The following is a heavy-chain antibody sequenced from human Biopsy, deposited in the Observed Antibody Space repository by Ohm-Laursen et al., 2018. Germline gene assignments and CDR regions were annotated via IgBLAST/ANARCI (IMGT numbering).Heavy chain of an antibody. J-gene: IGHJ4*02. D-gene: IGHD1-26*01. Sequence: SDTLSLTCPVSGGSIGSFFWSWIRQPPGKGLEWIGHIYYSGSTNYNPSLRSRVTISVDRSKNQFSLELSSVTAADTAVYYCARVGAGAPSIDYFDYWGQGALVTVSS. CDR1: GGSIGSFF. CDR3: ARVGAGAPSIDYFDY. V-gene: IGHV4-59*07. CDR2: IYYSGST.